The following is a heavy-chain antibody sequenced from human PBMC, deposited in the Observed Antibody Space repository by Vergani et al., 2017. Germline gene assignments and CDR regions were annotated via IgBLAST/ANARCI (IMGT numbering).Heavy chain of an antibody. CDR3: ARGLSGYCSSTSCYDGGYYFDY. D-gene: IGHD2-2*01. CDR2: IYYSGST. Sequence: QVQLQESGPGLVKPSETLSLTCTVSGGSISSYYWSWIRQPPGKGLEWIGYIYYSGSTNYNPSLKSRVTISVDTSKNPFSLKLSSVTAADTAVYYCARGLSGYCSSTSCYDGGYYFDYWGQGTLVTVSS. V-gene: IGHV4-59*01. CDR1: GGSISSYY. J-gene: IGHJ4*02.